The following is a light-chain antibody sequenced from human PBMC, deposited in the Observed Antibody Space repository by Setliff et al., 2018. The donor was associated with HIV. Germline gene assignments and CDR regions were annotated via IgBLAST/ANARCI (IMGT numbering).Light chain of an antibody. CDR3: QQCYRTPRT. Sequence: DIQMTQSPSSLSASVGDRVTITCRASESINIYLNWYQHKPGKAPNLLIYAASSLQSGAPSRFNGSGSGTDFTLTISNLQPEDFSTYYWQQCYRTPRTFGQGTKVDIK. CDR2: AAS. J-gene: IGKJ1*01. CDR1: ESINIY. V-gene: IGKV1-39*01.